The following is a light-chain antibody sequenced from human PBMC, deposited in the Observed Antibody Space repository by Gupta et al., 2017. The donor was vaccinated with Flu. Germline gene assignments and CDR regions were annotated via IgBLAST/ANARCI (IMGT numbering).Light chain of an antibody. V-gene: IGKV3-20*01. J-gene: IGKJ2*01. CDR1: QSVSSNY. CDR2: GAS. CDR3: QQYGGSPQYT. Sequence: EIVLTQSPGTLSLSPGERATLSCRASQSVSSNYLAWYQQKPGQAPRLLIYGASTRATGIPDRFSGSGSGTDFTLTISRREPADFAVYFCQQYGGSPQYTFGQGTNLEIK.